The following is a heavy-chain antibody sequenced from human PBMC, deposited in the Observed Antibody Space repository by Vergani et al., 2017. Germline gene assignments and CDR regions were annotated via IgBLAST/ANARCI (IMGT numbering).Heavy chain of an antibody. D-gene: IGHD2-2*01. CDR1: GYTFTSYA. Sequence: QVPLVQSGAEVKKPGASVKVSCKASGYTFTSYAMNWVRQAPGQGLEWMGWINTNTGNPTYAQGFTGRFVFSLDTSVSTAYLQISSLKAEDTAVYYCARGRCSSTSCYAGWWFDPWGQGTLVTVSS. CDR2: INTNTGNP. J-gene: IGHJ5*02. CDR3: ARGRCSSTSCYAGWWFDP. V-gene: IGHV7-4-1*02.